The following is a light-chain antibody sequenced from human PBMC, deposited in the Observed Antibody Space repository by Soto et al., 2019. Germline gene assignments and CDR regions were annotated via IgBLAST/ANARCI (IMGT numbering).Light chain of an antibody. V-gene: IGLV1-40*01. J-gene: IGLJ2*01. CDR2: GNN. CDR1: SSNIGAGYD. CDR3: QSYDSSLSGYVV. Sequence: QSVLTQPPSVSGAPGQRVTISCTGGSSNIGAGYDVHWYQQVPGTAPKLLIYGNNYRPSGVPDRFSGSKSGTSASLAITGLQAEDEADYYCQSYDSSLSGYVVFGGGTKLTVL.